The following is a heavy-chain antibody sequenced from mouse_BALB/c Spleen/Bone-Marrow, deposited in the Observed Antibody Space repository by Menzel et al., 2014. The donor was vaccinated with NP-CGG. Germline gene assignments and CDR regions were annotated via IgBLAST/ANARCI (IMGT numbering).Heavy chain of an antibody. CDR1: GYTFTSYW. V-gene: IGHV1-69*02. CDR3: ARWLLRYYAMDD. J-gene: IGHJ4*01. CDR2: IDPSDSYT. Sequence: VQLQQSGAELVKPGASVKLSCKASGYTFTSYWMHRVKQRPGQGLEWIGGIDPSDSYTNYNQKFKGKATLTVDKSSSTAYMQLSSLTSEDSAVYFCARWLLRYYAMDDWGQGTSVTVSS. D-gene: IGHD2-3*01.